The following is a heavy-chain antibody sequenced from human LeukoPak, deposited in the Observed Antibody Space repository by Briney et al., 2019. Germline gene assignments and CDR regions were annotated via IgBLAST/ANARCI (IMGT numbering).Heavy chain of an antibody. Sequence: ASVKVSCKASGYTFTSYGISWVRQAPGQGLEWMGWISAYNGNTNYAQKLQGRVTMTTDTSTSTAYIELRSLRSDDTAVYYCARDLGIVVVPAANDYWGQGTLVTVSS. V-gene: IGHV1-18*01. CDR3: ARDLGIVVVPAANDY. CDR2: ISAYNGNT. CDR1: GYTFTSYG. D-gene: IGHD2-2*03. J-gene: IGHJ4*02.